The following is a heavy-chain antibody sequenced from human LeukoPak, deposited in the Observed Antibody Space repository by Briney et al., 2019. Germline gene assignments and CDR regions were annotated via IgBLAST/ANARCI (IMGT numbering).Heavy chain of an antibody. Sequence: SETLSLTCTVSGDSISSSSYYWGWIRQPPGKGLEWIGSIYYSGSTYHNPSLKSRVTISGDTSKNQFSLKLSSVTAADTAVYYCARDQNFAGWFDPWGQGTLVTVSS. CDR2: IYYSGST. V-gene: IGHV4-39*07. CDR1: GDSISSSSYY. J-gene: IGHJ5*02. CDR3: ARDQNFAGWFDP.